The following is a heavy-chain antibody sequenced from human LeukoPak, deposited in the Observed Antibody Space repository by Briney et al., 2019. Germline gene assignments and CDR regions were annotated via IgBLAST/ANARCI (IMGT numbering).Heavy chain of an antibody. D-gene: IGHD2-21*01. CDR2: ISAYNGNT. V-gene: IGHV1-18*01. CDR1: GYTFTSYG. Sequence: VASVKVSCKASGYTFTSYGISWVRQAPGQGLEWMGWISAYNGNTNYAQKLQGRVTMTTDTSTSTAYMELRSLRSDDTAVYYCARDFLFLAYCGGDCSNWFDPWGQGTLVTVSS. J-gene: IGHJ5*02. CDR3: ARDFLFLAYCGGDCSNWFDP.